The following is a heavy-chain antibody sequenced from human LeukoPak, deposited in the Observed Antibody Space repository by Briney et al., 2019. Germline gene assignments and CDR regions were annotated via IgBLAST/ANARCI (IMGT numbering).Heavy chain of an antibody. CDR3: ARDWGKSIAARPCDY. CDR1: GFTFSSYS. Sequence: NPGGSLRLSCAASGFTFSSYSMNWVRQAPGKGLEWVSSISSSSYIYYADSVKGRFTISRDNAKNSLYLQMNSLRAEDTAVYYCARDWGKSIAARPCDYWGQGTLVTVSS. D-gene: IGHD6-6*01. V-gene: IGHV3-21*01. J-gene: IGHJ4*02. CDR2: ISSSSYI.